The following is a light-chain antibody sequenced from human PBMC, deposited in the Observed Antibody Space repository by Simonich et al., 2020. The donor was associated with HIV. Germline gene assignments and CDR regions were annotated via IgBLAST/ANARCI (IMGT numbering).Light chain of an antibody. V-gene: IGKV4-1*01. CDR3: QQYYSAPCT. Sequence: DIVMTQSPDSLAVSLGERATINCKSSQSVLYSSNNKNRLAWFQQKTRQPPKLLIYWASTRESGVPDRFSGSGSGTDFTLTISSLQAEDVAVYYCQQYYSAPCTFGQGTKLEIK. CDR1: QSVLYSSNNKNR. J-gene: IGKJ2*02. CDR2: WAS.